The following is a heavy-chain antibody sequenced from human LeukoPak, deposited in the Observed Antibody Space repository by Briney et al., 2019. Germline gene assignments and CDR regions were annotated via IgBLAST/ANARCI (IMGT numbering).Heavy chain of an antibody. CDR2: TIPGGGST. J-gene: IGHJ4*02. CDR3: AREGYCSGGSCYSFDY. Sequence: ASVKVSCKASGYTFTRYYMSWVRQAPGQGLEWMGITIPGGGSTSYAQKFQGRLTMTRDMSTSTVYMELSSLRSEDTAVYYCAREGYCSGGSCYSFDYWGQGTLVTVSS. CDR1: GYTFTRYY. D-gene: IGHD2-15*01. V-gene: IGHV1-46*01.